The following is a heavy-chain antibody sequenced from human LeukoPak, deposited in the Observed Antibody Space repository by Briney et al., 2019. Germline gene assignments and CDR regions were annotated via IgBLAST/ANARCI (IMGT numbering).Heavy chain of an antibody. CDR1: GYILTRYY. Sequence: SVNVSRMACGYILTRYYMHWVRQAPGRGLEGMGWLNHNSVGTNYAQKLQGRVSMTRATSIITAYMERSMLKSDDTAVYYCARGGALDDSSGDASGDYFDYWGQGTLVTVSS. V-gene: IGHV1-2*02. D-gene: IGHD3-22*01. CDR3: ARGGALDDSSGDASGDYFDY. J-gene: IGHJ4*02. CDR2: LNHNSVGT.